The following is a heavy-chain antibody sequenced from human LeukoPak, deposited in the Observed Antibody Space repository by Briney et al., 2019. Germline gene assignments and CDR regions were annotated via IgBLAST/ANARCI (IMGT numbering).Heavy chain of an antibody. CDR1: GFTFSSYA. V-gene: IGHV3-23*01. CDR2: ISARGGST. J-gene: IGHJ4*02. D-gene: IGHD3-10*01. Sequence: GGSLRLSCAASGFTFSSYAMSWVRQAPGKGLEWVSIISARGGSTYYADSVKGRFTISREKSKNYLQMNSLRGDDTAIYYCAKDVRVGEYYGSGSYFDYWGQGTLVTVSS. CDR3: AKDVRVGEYYGSGSYFDY.